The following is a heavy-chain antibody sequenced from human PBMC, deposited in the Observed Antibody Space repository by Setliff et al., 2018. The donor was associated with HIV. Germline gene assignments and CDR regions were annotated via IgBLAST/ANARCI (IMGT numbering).Heavy chain of an antibody. Sequence: ASVKVSCKVSGYTFSELSMHWVRQAPGKGLEWMGGFDPEDSETNYAQKFQGRVAITTDASTSAAYMELSSLRSEDTAVYYCTRQTYYYGSGRYFPPDYWGQGTLVTVSS. CDR3: TRQTYYYGSGRYFPPDY. J-gene: IGHJ4*02. D-gene: IGHD3-10*01. CDR2: FDPEDSET. CDR1: GYTFSELS. V-gene: IGHV1-24*01.